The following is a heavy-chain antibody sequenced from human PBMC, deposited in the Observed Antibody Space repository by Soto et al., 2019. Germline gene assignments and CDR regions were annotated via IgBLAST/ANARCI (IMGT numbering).Heavy chain of an antibody. CDR3: ARDAQTPYYYGSGSEAPYYFDY. CDR2: MNPNSGNT. D-gene: IGHD3-10*01. Sequence: EASVKVSCKASGYTFTSYDINWVRQATGQGLEWMGWMNPNSGNTGYAQKFQGRVTMTRNTSTSTAYMELSSLRSEDTAVYYCARDAQTPYYYGSGSEAPYYFDYWGQGTLVTVSS. J-gene: IGHJ4*02. CDR1: GYTFTSYD. V-gene: IGHV1-8*01.